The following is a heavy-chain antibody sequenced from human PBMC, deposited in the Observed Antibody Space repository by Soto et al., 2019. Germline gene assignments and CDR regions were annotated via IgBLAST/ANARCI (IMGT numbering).Heavy chain of an antibody. CDR1: GFTFSSYA. CDR2: ISGSGGST. CDR3: AKGDCSSTSCYALFDY. V-gene: IGHV3-23*01. D-gene: IGHD2-2*01. Sequence: GGSLRLSCAASGFTFSSYAMSWVRQAPGKGLEWVSAISGSGGSTYYADSVKGRFTISRDNSKNTLYLQMNSLRAEDTAVYYCAKGDCSSTSCYALFDYWGQGTLVTVSS. J-gene: IGHJ4*02.